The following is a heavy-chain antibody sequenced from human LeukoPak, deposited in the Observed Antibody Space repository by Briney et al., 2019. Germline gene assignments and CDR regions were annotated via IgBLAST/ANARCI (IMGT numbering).Heavy chain of an antibody. CDR2: INHSGST. J-gene: IGHJ4*02. CDR1: GGSLSGYY. V-gene: IGHV4-34*01. D-gene: IGHD3-22*01. CDR3: ARGRSYYYDSSGYYH. Sequence: SETLSLTCAVYGGSLSGYYWSWIRQPPGKGLEWIGEINHSGSTNYNPSLKSRVTISVDTSKNQFSLKLSSVTAADTAVYYCARGRSYYYDSSGYYHWGQGTLVTVSS.